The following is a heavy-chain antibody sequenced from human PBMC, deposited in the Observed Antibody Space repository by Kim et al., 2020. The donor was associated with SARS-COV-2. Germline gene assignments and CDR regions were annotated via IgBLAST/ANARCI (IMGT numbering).Heavy chain of an antibody. Sequence: GGSLRLSCAASGFAFSSYAMSWVRQAPGKGLEWVSVISGRGVNKFYADSVRGRFTISRDNSKNTLYLQMNSLRDEDTALYYCAKVVVMDVFTYYYSSGL. J-gene: IGHJ6*01. CDR3: AKVVVMDVFTYYYSSGL. CDR2: ISGRGVNK. V-gene: IGHV3-23*01. D-gene: IGHD3-3*01. CDR1: GFAFSSYA.